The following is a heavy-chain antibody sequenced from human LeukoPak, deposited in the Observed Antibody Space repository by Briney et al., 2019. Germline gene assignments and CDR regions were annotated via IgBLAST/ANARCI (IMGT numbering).Heavy chain of an antibody. CDR3: ARRYSSGWYGPHFDY. CDR1: GGSFSGYY. CDR2: INHSGST. Sequence: PSETLSLTCAVYGGSFSGYYWSWIRQPPGKGLEWIGEINHSGSTNYNPSLKSRVTISVDTSKSQFSLKLSSVTAADTAVYYCARRYSSGWYGPHFDYWGQGTLVTVSS. V-gene: IGHV4-34*01. J-gene: IGHJ4*02. D-gene: IGHD6-19*01.